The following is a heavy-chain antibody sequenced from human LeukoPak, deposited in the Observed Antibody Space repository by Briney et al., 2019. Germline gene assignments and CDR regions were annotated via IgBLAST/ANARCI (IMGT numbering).Heavy chain of an antibody. V-gene: IGHV3-7*01. J-gene: IGHJ4*02. D-gene: IGHD4-23*01. CDR3: AKDIYGGNWPNDH. CDR1: GFTFSSYW. CDR2: IKQDGSEK. Sequence: EGSLRLSCAASGFTFSSYWMSWVRQAPGKGLEWVANIKQDGSEKYYVDSVKGRFTISRDNAKNSLYLQMNSLRAGDTAVYYCAKDIYGGNWPNDHWGQGTLVTVSS.